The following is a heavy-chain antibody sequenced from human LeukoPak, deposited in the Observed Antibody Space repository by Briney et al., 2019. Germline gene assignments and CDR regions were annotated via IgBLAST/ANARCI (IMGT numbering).Heavy chain of an antibody. CDR3: ATNLGYSSLHY. CDR1: GYSISSGYY. J-gene: IGHJ4*02. D-gene: IGHD6-13*01. Sequence: PSETLSLTCAVSGYSISSGYYWVWIRQPPRKGLEWIGSIYHSGSTYYIPSLKSRVTISVDTSKNQFSLKVNSVTAADTAIYYCATNLGYSSLHYWGRGALVTVSS. CDR2: IYHSGST. V-gene: IGHV4-38-2*01.